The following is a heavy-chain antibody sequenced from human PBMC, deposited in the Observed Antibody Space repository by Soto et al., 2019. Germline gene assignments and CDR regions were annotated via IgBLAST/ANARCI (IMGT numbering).Heavy chain of an antibody. J-gene: IGHJ3*02. Sequence: QITLKESGPTLVKPTQTLTLTCTFSGFSLSTSGVGVGWIRQPPGKALEWLALIYWDDDKRYSPSLKSRLTITKDNSKNHGVLTRTNMDPADTATYYCAHRPEILTGHVALDIWGQGTMVTVSS. CDR1: GFSLSTSGVG. V-gene: IGHV2-5*02. CDR3: AHRPEILTGHVALDI. D-gene: IGHD3-9*01. CDR2: IYWDDDK.